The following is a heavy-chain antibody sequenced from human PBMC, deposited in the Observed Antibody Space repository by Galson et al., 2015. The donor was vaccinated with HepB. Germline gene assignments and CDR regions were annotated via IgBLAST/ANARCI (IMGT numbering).Heavy chain of an antibody. Sequence: SVKVSCKASGGTFSSYAISWVRQAPGQGLEWMGGIIPIFGTANYAQKFQGRVTITADESTSTAYMELSSLRSEDTAVYYCARRPYYYDSSGYYPNSNYYYYYGMDVWGQGTTVTVSS. CDR2: IIPIFGTA. CDR1: GGTFSSYA. J-gene: IGHJ6*02. V-gene: IGHV1-69*13. D-gene: IGHD3-22*01. CDR3: ARRPYYYDSSGYYPNSNYYYYYGMDV.